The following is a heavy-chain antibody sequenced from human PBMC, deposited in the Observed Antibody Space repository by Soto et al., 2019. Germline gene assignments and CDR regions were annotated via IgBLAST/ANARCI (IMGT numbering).Heavy chain of an antibody. J-gene: IGHJ4*02. V-gene: IGHV4-59*08. D-gene: IGHD1-20*01. CDR2: IYYSGST. Sequence: SETLSLTCTVSGGSISIYYWSWIRQPPWKGLEWIGYIYYSGSTNYNPSLKSRVTISVDTSKNQFSLKLSSVTAADTAVYYCARRYGYSFEYWGQGTLVSVSS. CDR1: GGSISIYY. CDR3: ARRYGYSFEY.